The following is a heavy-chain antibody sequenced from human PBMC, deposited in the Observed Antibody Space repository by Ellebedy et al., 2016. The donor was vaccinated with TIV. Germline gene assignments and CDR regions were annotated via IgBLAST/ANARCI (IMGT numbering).Heavy chain of an antibody. CDR2: ISRSGDST. J-gene: IGHJ4*02. Sequence: GESLKISXAASGFTFSNHDMTWVRQVPGKGLEWVSSISRSGDSTYYAGSVKGRFTISRDNSKNTLYLQMNSLRAEDTAVYYCANRPYYDSGGYPLDWGQGTLVTVSS. CDR1: GFTFSNHD. D-gene: IGHD3-22*01. V-gene: IGHV3-23*01. CDR3: ANRPYYDSGGYPLD.